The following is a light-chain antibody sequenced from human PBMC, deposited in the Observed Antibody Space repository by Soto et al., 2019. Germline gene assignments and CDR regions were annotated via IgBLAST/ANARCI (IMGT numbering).Light chain of an antibody. CDR1: SSDVGGYNY. J-gene: IGLJ1*01. V-gene: IGLV2-14*01. Sequence: QSVXTQPASVSGSPGQSITISCTGTSSDVGGYNYVSWYQQHPGKAPKLMIYDVSSRPSGVSNRFSGSKSGNTASLTISGLQAEDEADYYCSSYTSSTTEVFGTGTKVTVL. CDR2: DVS. CDR3: SSYTSSTTEV.